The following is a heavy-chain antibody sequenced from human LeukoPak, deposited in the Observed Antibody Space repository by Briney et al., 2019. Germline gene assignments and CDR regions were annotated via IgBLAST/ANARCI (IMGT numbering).Heavy chain of an antibody. CDR2: INIDSGGT. J-gene: IGHJ4*02. CDR1: GYSFTPYY. Sequence: ASVKVSCKASGYSFTPYYIHWVRQAPGQGPEWMGWINIDSGGTNYAQKFQGRVTMTRDTSISTAYMEMSSLRSDDTAVYYCVRDHLHYFDYWGQGTLVTVSS. V-gene: IGHV1-2*02. CDR3: VRDHLHYFDY.